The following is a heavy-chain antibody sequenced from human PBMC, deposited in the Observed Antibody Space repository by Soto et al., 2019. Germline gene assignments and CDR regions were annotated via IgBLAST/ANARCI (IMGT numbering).Heavy chain of an antibody. CDR2: INHSGST. Sequence: SETLSLTCAVYGGSFSGYYWSWIRQPPGKGLEWVGEINHSGSTNYNPSLKSRVTISVDTSKNQFSLKLSSVTAADTAVYYCARADDYGDFMFDYWGQGTQVTVSS. D-gene: IGHD4-17*01. CDR3: ARADDYGDFMFDY. J-gene: IGHJ4*02. V-gene: IGHV4-34*01. CDR1: GGSFSGYY.